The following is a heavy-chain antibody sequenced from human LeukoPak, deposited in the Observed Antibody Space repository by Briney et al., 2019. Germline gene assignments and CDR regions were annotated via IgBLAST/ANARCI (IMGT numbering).Heavy chain of an antibody. D-gene: IGHD5-18*01. V-gene: IGHV4-39*01. CDR3: ARLLHPPNFDP. Sequence: PSETLSLTCTVPGGSISSSSYYWGWIRQPPGKGLEWIGSIYYSGSTYYNPSLKSRVTISVDTSKNQFSLKLSSVTAADTAVYYCARLLHPPNFDPWGQGTLVTVSS. CDR1: GGSISSSSYY. J-gene: IGHJ5*02. CDR2: IYYSGST.